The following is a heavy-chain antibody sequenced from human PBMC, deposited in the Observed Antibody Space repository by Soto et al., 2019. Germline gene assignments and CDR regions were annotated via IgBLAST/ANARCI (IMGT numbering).Heavy chain of an antibody. D-gene: IGHD4-4*01. CDR3: ARVSFYRNPPLAGYYYYMDV. CDR1: GFTVSSNY. V-gene: IGHV3-66*01. CDR2: IYSGGST. Sequence: GGSLRLSCAASGFTVSSNYMGWVRQAPGKGLEWVSVIYSGGSTYYADSVKGRFTISRDNSKNTLYLQMNSLRAEDTAVYYCARVSFYRNPPLAGYYYYMDVWGKGTTVTVSS. J-gene: IGHJ6*03.